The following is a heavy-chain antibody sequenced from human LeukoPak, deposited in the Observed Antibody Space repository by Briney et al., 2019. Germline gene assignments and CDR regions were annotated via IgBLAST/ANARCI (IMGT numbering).Heavy chain of an antibody. D-gene: IGHD5-18*01. J-gene: IGHJ4*02. V-gene: IGHV5-51*01. CDR1: GYNFSRYR. CDR3: ARRGADTFIIDS. CDR2: IYPGDSHA. Sequence: GESLKISCKGSGYNFSRYRIGWVRQMPGRGLEWVGVIYPGDSHAIYSPSFQGQVTLSTDKSISTAYLQWSGLTTSDTAMYYCARRGADTFIIDSWGQGTLVTVSS.